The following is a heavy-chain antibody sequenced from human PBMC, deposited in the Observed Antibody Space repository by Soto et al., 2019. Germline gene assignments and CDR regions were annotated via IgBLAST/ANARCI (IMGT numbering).Heavy chain of an antibody. Sequence: PSETLSLTCAVYGGSFSGCFWSWIRQPPGKGLEWIGEINHSESTNYNPSLESRVTISVDTSKNQFSLKVRSVTAADTAVYYCARGVTMMVAVQGDEPEKHNLDSWGQGTPVPV. CDR2: INHSEST. V-gene: IGHV4-34*01. CDR3: ARGVTMMVAVQGDEPEKHNLDS. CDR1: GGSFSGCF. J-gene: IGHJ4*02. D-gene: IGHD3-22*01.